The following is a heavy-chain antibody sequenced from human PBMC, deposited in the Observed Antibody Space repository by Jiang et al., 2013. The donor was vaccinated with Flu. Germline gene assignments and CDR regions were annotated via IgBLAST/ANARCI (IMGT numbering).Heavy chain of an antibody. CDR3: ARGSAGTADY. Sequence: VRQATGQGLEWMGWMNPNSGNTGYAQKFQGRVTMTRNTSISTAYMELSSLRSEDTAVYYCARGSAGTADYWGQGTPGHRLL. D-gene: IGHD6-13*01. CDR2: MNPNSGNT. V-gene: IGHV1-8*01. J-gene: IGHJ4*02.